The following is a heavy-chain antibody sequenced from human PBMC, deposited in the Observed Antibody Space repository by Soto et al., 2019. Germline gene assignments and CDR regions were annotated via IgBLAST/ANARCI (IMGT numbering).Heavy chain of an antibody. V-gene: IGHV3-48*02. D-gene: IGHD3-22*01. CDR1: GFTFGSYS. J-gene: IGHJ4*02. Sequence: EVQLVESGGGLVQPGGSLRLSCAASGFTFGSYSMNWVRQAPGKGLEWVSYISSSSSTIYYADSVKGRFTISRDNAKNSLYLQMNSLRDEDTAVYYCARALNYYDSSDVWNFDYWGQGTLVTVSS. CDR3: ARALNYYDSSDVWNFDY. CDR2: ISSSSSTI.